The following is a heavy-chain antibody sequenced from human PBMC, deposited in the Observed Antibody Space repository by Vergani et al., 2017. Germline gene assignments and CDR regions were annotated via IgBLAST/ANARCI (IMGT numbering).Heavy chain of an antibody. J-gene: IGHJ4*02. Sequence: EVQLLESGGSLKQPGGSVRLSCAASGFTFSTFAMHWVRQAPGKGLEWVSALTGGGGSTYYADSFKGRFIISRDNSRDTLYLQMNSLRPEDTATEYCVKEAGSNENFFDTWGQGTRVTVSS. CDR3: VKEAGSNENFFDT. CDR2: LTGGGGST. V-gene: IGHV3-23*01. D-gene: IGHD1-26*01. CDR1: GFTFSTFA.